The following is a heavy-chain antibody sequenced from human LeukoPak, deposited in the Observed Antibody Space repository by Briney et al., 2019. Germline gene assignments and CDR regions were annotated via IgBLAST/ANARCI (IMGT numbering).Heavy chain of an antibody. D-gene: IGHD6-25*01. Sequence: PGGSLRLSCAASGFTVSSSYMSWVRQPPGKGLEWIGSISYSGTTYYNPSLKSRVTISVDTSNNQFSLRLTSVTAADTAVYFCARHPSSAWHADYWGHGTLVTVSS. J-gene: IGHJ4*01. V-gene: IGHV4-39*01. CDR3: ARHPSSAWHADY. CDR2: ISYSGTT. CDR1: GFTVSSSY.